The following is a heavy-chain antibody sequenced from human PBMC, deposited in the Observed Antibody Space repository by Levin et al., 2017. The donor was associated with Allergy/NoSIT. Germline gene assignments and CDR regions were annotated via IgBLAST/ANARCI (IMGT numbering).Heavy chain of an antibody. CDR3: AKGGGYSSSPNWFDP. V-gene: IGHV3-23*01. CDR1: GFTFSSYA. D-gene: IGHD6-13*01. CDR2: ISGGDGGT. J-gene: IGHJ5*02. Sequence: VASVKVSCATSGFTFSSYAMSWVRQAPGKGLEWVSGISGGDGGTYYADSVKGRFTISRDNSKNTLYLQMNSLRAEDTALYFCAKGGGYSSSPNWFDPWGRGTLVTVSS.